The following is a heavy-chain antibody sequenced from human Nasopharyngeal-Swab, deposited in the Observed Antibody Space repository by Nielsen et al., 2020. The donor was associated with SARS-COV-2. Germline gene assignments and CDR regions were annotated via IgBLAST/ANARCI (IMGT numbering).Heavy chain of an antibody. CDR3: ARAPTITIFGVVANFDY. D-gene: IGHD3-3*01. Sequence: SETLSLTCTLSGGSISSGGYYWSWLRQHPGKGLEWTGYIYYSGSTYYNPSLKSRVTISVDTSKNQFTLKLSSVTAADTAVYYCARAPTITIFGVVANFDYWGQGTLVTVSS. J-gene: IGHJ4*02. CDR2: IYYSGST. V-gene: IGHV4-31*03. CDR1: GGSISSGGYY.